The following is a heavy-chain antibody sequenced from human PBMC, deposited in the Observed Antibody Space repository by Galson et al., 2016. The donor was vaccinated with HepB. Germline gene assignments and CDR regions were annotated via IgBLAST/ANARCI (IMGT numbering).Heavy chain of an antibody. D-gene: IGHD3-22*01. CDR1: GFTFSNYG. J-gene: IGHJ1*01. CDR3: ATDSSKAYYDDEYFHN. CDR2: ISFHGVDQ. Sequence: SLRLSCAASGFTFSNYGMHWLRLAPGKGLEWVTTISFHGVDQFYADSVRGRFTISRDDSRNTVYLQMNNLRVEDTAVYYCATDSSKAYYDDEYFHNWGQGTPVTVSS. V-gene: IGHV3-30*03.